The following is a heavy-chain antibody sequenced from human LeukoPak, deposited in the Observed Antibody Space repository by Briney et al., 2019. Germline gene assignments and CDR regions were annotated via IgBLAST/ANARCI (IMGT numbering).Heavy chain of an antibody. Sequence: SETLSLTCTVSGGSISSYYRSWIRQPPGKGLEWIGYIYYSGSTNYNPSLKSRVTISVDTSKNQFSLKLSSVTAADTAVYYCARDSGYDYRAFDIWGQGTMVTVSS. V-gene: IGHV4-59*12. J-gene: IGHJ3*02. CDR1: GGSISSYY. D-gene: IGHD5-12*01. CDR2: IYYSGST. CDR3: ARDSGYDYRAFDI.